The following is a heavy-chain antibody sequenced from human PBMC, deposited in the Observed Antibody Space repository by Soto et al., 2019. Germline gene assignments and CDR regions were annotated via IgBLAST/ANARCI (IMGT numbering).Heavy chain of an antibody. CDR3: ARDCRGGCLEY. J-gene: IGHJ4*02. V-gene: IGHV3-30-3*01. Sequence: GGSLRLSCAASGFTFSSYAMHWVRQAPGKGLEWVAVISYDGSNKYYADSVKGRFTISRDNSKNTLYLQMNSLRAEDTAVYYCARDCRGGCLEYWGQGPLVTVSS. CDR1: GFTFSSYA. CDR2: ISYDGSNK. D-gene: IGHD6-19*01.